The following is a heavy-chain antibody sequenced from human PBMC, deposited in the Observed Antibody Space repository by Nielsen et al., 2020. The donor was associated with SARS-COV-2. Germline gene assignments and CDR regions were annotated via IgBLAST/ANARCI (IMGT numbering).Heavy chain of an antibody. Sequence: SETLSLTCTVSGGSISSDYWSWFRQPAGKGLEWIGRIYTSGNSNYNPSLKSRVTMSVDRSKNQFSLKLSSVTAADTAVYYCARGTMIVVVIGAFDIWGQGTMVTVSS. V-gene: IGHV4-4*07. D-gene: IGHD3-22*01. CDR2: IYTSGNS. CDR1: GGSISSDY. CDR3: ARGTMIVVVIGAFDI. J-gene: IGHJ3*02.